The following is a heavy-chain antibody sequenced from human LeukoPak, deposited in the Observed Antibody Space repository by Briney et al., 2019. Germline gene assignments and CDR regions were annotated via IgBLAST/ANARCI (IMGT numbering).Heavy chain of an antibody. V-gene: IGHV3-7*01. CDR3: ARCGYSYGYLYYYYYGMDV. J-gene: IGHJ6*02. CDR1: GLTFSSYW. CDR2: IKQDGSEK. D-gene: IGHD5-18*01. Sequence: GGSLRLSCAASGLTFSSYWMSWVRQAPGKGLEWVANIKQDGSEKYYVDSVKGRFTIPRDNAKNSLYLQMNSLRAEDTAVYYCARCGYSYGYLYYYYYGMDVWGQGTTVTVSS.